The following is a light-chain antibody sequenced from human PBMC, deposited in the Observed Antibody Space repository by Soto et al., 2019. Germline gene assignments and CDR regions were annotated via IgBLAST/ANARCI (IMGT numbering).Light chain of an antibody. Sequence: QLVLTQSPSASASPGASVKLTCTLSIGHSDYAIAWHQQQPEKGPRYLMKVTSDGSHTKGDGIPDRFSGSSSGADRYLTISSLRSDDEADYYCQAWGTGGVFGGGTKLTVL. J-gene: IGLJ3*02. CDR2: VTSDGSH. V-gene: IGLV4-69*01. CDR3: QAWGTGGV. CDR1: IGHSDYA.